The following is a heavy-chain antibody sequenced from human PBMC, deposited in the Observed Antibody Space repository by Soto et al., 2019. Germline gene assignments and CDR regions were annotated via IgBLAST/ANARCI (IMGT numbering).Heavy chain of an antibody. J-gene: IGHJ5*02. CDR3: TRDASRESSARGWFDP. Sequence: GCSLRLSCAAAGFRFRGFTMNWVRQAPGKGLEWVSTISSNSAYIYYTDALRGRFTISRDNAKNSLHLQMNSLRAEDTAVYYCTRDASRESSARGWFDPWGPGTLVTASS. CDR2: ISSNSAYI. V-gene: IGHV3-21*01. CDR1: GFRFRGFT. D-gene: IGHD6-25*01.